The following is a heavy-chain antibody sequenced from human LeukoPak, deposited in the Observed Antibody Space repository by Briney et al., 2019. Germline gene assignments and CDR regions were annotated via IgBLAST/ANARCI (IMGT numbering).Heavy chain of an antibody. D-gene: IGHD3-16*01. Sequence: GEALKISCKGSGSSFTSYWVAWGRQMPGKGLEWMGIIYPDDSNTRYSPSFQGQVTISADKSISTAYLQWSSLKASDTAMYYCARVLGGIDHWGQGTLVTVSS. V-gene: IGHV5-51*01. J-gene: IGHJ5*02. CDR3: ARVLGGIDH. CDR1: GSSFTSYW. CDR2: IYPDDSNT.